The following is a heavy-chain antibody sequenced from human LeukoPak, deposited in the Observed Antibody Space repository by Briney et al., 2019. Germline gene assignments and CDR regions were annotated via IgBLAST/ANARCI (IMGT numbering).Heavy chain of an antibody. CDR2: IYYSGST. CDR3: ARLGGSYFDY. D-gene: IGHD1-26*01. V-gene: IGHV4-39*01. Sequence: PSETLSLTCTVSGGSLRSSSYYWGWIRQPPGKGLEWIGSIYYSGSTYYNPSLKSRAPISVDTSRTQFSLKLSSVTAAATLVYYCARLGGSYFDYWGQGTLVTVSS. J-gene: IGHJ4*02. CDR1: GGSLRSSSYY.